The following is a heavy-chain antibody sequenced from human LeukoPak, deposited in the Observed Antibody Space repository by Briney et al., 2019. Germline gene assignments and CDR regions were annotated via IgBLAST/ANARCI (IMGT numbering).Heavy chain of an antibody. CDR1: GGSISSGGYY. CDR2: IYYSGST. V-gene: IGHV4-31*03. CDR3: ARASDFWSGHNWFDP. J-gene: IGHJ5*02. Sequence: PSETLSLTCTVSGGSISSGGYYWSWIRQHPGKGLEWIGYIYYSGSTYYNSSLKSRVTISVDTSKNQFSLKLSSVTAADTAVYYCARASDFWSGHNWFDPWGQGTLVTVSS. D-gene: IGHD3-3*01.